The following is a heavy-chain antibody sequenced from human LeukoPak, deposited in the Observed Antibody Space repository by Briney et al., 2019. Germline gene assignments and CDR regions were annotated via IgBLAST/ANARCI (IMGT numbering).Heavy chain of an antibody. CDR3: ASAAYCSSGSCYPLQH. CDR1: GFTFSSYA. Sequence: PGGSLRLSCAASGFTFSSYAMSWVGQAPGKGREWVSAISGSGGSTYYADSVKGRFTSSSEDSKHTLYLQMYSLRAEDTAVYYCASAAYCSSGSCYPLQHWGQGTLVTVSS. V-gene: IGHV3-23*01. CDR2: ISGSGGST. D-gene: IGHD2-15*01. J-gene: IGHJ1*01.